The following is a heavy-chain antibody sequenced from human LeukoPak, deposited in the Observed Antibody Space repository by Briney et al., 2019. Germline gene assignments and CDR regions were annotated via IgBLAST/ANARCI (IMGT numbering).Heavy chain of an antibody. Sequence: ASVKVSCKASGYTFTGYYMHWVRQAPGQGLEWMGWINPNSGGTNYAQKFQGRVTMTRDTSISTAYMELSRLRSDDTAVYYCARARGIAVAGTWSEHGMDVWGQGTTVTVSS. CDR2: INPNSGGT. V-gene: IGHV1-2*02. CDR3: ARARGIAVAGTWSEHGMDV. D-gene: IGHD6-19*01. CDR1: GYTFTGYY. J-gene: IGHJ6*02.